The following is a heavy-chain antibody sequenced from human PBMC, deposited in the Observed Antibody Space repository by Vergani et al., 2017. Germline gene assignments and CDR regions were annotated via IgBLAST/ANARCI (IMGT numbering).Heavy chain of an antibody. D-gene: IGHD3-9*01. CDR3: ARGDYGILTGYRY. J-gene: IGHJ4*02. Sequence: QVHLVQSGAEVKKPGSSVKVSCKASGGSFSSYAFSWLRQAPGQGLEWMGGIIPIFGTPNYAQKFQGRVTMTRDTSTSTVYMELSSLRSEDTAIYYCARGDYGILTGYRYWGQGTLVTVSA. V-gene: IGHV1-69*05. CDR1: GGSFSSYA. CDR2: IIPIFGTP.